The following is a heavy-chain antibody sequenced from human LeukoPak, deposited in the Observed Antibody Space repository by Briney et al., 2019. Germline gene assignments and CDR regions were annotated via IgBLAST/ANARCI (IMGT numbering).Heavy chain of an antibody. J-gene: IGHJ4*02. CDR3: ARGLLLRSP. Sequence: SETLSLTCTVSGGSISSYYWSWIRQPAGKGLEWIGRIYSSGSTNYNPSLKNRVTMAVNTSMIQFSLNLNSVTAADTAMYYCARGLLLRSPRGQGTLVTVSS. CDR2: IYSSGST. D-gene: IGHD3-3*01. CDR1: GGSISSYY. V-gene: IGHV4-4*07.